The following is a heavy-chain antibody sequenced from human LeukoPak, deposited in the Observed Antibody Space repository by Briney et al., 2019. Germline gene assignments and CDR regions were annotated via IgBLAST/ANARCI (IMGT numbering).Heavy chain of an antibody. J-gene: IGHJ4*02. Sequence: SETLSLTCAVYGGSFSGYYWSWIRQPPGKGLEWIGEINHSGSTNYNPSLKSRVTMSVDTSKNQFSLKLSSVTAADTAVYYCARGRWPIRGYPKYYFDYWGQGTLVTVSS. V-gene: IGHV4-34*01. CDR1: GGSFSGYY. D-gene: IGHD2-15*01. CDR3: ARGRWPIRGYPKYYFDY. CDR2: INHSGST.